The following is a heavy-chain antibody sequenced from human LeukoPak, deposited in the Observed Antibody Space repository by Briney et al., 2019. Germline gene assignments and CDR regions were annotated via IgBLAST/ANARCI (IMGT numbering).Heavy chain of an antibody. CDR2: INHSGST. D-gene: IGHD3-10*01. Sequence: SETLSLTCAVYGGSFRGYYWSWLRQPPGKGVEWIGEINHSGSTNYNPSLKRRVTISVDTSKNQFSLKMSYVTAADTAVYYCGSCGGPSMVRGVMLTLDWFHPWRQGTLLTVSS. V-gene: IGHV4-34*01. CDR1: GGSFRGYY. CDR3: GSCGGPSMVRGVMLTLDWFHP. J-gene: IGHJ5*02.